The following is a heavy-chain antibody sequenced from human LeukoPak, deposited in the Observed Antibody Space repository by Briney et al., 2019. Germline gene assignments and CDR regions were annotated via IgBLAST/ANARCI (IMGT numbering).Heavy chain of an antibody. CDR1: GFTFSSYA. V-gene: IGHV3-33*08. CDR2: IWYDGSNK. Sequence: PGGSLRLSCAASGFTFSSYAMPWVRQAPGKGLEWVAVIWYDGSNKYYADSVKGRFTISRDNSKNTLYLQMNSLRAEDTAVYYCARSPRKRDAFDIWGQGTMVTVSS. J-gene: IGHJ3*02. CDR3: ARSPRKRDAFDI.